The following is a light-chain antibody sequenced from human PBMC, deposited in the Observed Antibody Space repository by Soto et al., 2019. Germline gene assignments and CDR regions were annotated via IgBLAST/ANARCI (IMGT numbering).Light chain of an antibody. CDR1: QSFSSSY. J-gene: IGKJ3*01. V-gene: IGKV3-20*01. CDR3: QHYGSALFT. Sequence: EIVLTQSPGTLSLSPGERATLSCRASQSFSSSYLAWYQQKPGQAPRLLIYGASSRATGIPDRFSGSGSGTDFHLTISSLEPEDFAVDYCQHYGSALFTFGPGTKVDVK. CDR2: GAS.